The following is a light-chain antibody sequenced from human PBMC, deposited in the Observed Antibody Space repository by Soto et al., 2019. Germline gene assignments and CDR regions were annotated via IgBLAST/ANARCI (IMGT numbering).Light chain of an antibody. CDR2: WAS. Sequence: DIVMTQSPVSLSVSLGERATINCKSSQTVFHSSYNKDFLAWYQQKPGQPPKLLFYWASTRESGVPDRFSGSGSGTDFTLTISSLQAEDVAVYYCQQYYSTPPTFGGGTKVDIK. CDR3: QQYYSTPPT. CDR1: QTVFHSSYNKDF. J-gene: IGKJ4*01. V-gene: IGKV4-1*01.